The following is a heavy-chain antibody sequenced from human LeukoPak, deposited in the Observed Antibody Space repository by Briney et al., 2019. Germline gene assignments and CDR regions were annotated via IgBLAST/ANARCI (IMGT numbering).Heavy chain of an antibody. CDR2: IFHSGST. J-gene: IGHJ4*02. CDR1: GGSFSGYY. V-gene: IGHV4-34*01. Sequence: SETLSLTCAVYGGSFSGYYWSWIRQPPGKGLEWIGEIFHSGSTNYNPSLKSRVTLSVDKSRNQFSLKLSSVTAGDTAVYYCSRGSGSYDYRGQGTLVTVSS. CDR3: SRGSGSYDY. D-gene: IGHD3-10*01.